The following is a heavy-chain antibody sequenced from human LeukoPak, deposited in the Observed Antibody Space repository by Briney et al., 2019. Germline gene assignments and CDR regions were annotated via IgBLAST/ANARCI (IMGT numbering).Heavy chain of an antibody. Sequence: SSETLSLTCAVYGGSFSGYYWGWIRQPPGKGLEWIGSIYHSGSTYYNPSLKSRVTISVDTSKNQFSLKLRSVIAADTAVYYCARVQQQLGPYYFDYWGQGTLVTVSS. J-gene: IGHJ4*02. D-gene: IGHD6-13*01. V-gene: IGHV4-38-2*01. CDR3: ARVQQQLGPYYFDY. CDR1: GGSFSGYY. CDR2: IYHSGST.